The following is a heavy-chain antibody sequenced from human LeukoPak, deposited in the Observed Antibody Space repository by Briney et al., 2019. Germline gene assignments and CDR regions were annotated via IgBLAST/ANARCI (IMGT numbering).Heavy chain of an antibody. Sequence: GGSLRLSCAASGFTVGYNYMSWVRQAPGKGLEWVSLIYSDGSTFYPDSVRGRFTISRDNSKNTLYLQMNSLRADDTAVYYCAKVAAAGTEYFDFWGKGTLVTVSS. CDR3: AKVAAAGTEYFDF. V-gene: IGHV3-53*01. D-gene: IGHD6-13*01. CDR1: GFTVGYNY. CDR2: IYSDGST. J-gene: IGHJ4*02.